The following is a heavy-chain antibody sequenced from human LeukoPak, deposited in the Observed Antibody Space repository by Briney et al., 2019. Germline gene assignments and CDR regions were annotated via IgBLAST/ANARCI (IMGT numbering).Heavy chain of an antibody. J-gene: IGHJ4*02. D-gene: IGHD3-22*01. CDR1: GYTFTGYY. V-gene: IGHV1-2*04. CDR2: INPNSGGT. Sequence: ASVKVSCKASGYTFTGYYMHWVRQASGQGLEWMGWINPNSGGTNYAQKFQGWVTMTRDTSISTAYMELSRLRSDDTAVYYCARGAGAPPYYYDSSGYFPYWGQGTLVTVSS. CDR3: ARGAGAPPYYYDSSGYFPY.